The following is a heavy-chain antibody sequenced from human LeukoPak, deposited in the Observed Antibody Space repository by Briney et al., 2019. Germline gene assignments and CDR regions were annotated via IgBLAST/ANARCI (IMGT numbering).Heavy chain of an antibody. J-gene: IGHJ4*02. CDR3: ARETDTAMVPDY. V-gene: IGHV1-18*01. CDR1: GYTFSSYG. D-gene: IGHD5-18*01. Sequence: ASVKVSCKASGYTFSSYGISWVRQAPGQGLEWMGWISAYNGNTNYAQKLQGRVTITTVTSTSTAYMELRSLRSDDTAVYYCARETDTAMVPDYWGQGTLVTVSS. CDR2: ISAYNGNT.